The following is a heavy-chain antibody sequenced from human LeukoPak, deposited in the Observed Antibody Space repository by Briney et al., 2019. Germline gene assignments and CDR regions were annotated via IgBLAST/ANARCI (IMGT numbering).Heavy chain of an antibody. D-gene: IGHD2-2*01. CDR3: ARTLAGCSSASCSSPMDV. CDR2: IFYSGTT. J-gene: IGHJ6*03. CDR1: GDSLSSPDYF. Sequence: SQTLSLTCTVSGDSLSSPDYFWTWIRQPPGKGLEWIGYIFYSGTTYYSPSLKSRLTISVETSKNQFSLKLNSVTAADTAVYYCARTLAGCSSASCSSPMDVWGKGTSVTVSS. V-gene: IGHV4-30-4*08.